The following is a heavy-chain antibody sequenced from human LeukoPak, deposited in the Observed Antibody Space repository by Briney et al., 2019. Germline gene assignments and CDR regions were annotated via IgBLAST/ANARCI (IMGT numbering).Heavy chain of an antibody. J-gene: IGHJ4*02. CDR2: IARSGTFM. CDR3: ATLDYYDRSPRILDY. Sequence: PGGSLRLSCAASGFTFSSYWMSWVRQAPGKGLEWVSSIARSGTFMFHADSVRGRFTISRDNAKNSLYLQMNSLRVEDTAVYYCATLDYYDRSPRILDYWGQGTLVTVSS. V-gene: IGHV3-21*01. CDR1: GFTFSSYW. D-gene: IGHD3-22*01.